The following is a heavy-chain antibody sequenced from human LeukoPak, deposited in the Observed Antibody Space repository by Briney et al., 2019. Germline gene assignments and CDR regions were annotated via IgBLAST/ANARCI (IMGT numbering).Heavy chain of an antibody. D-gene: IGHD2-15*01. Sequence: GGSLRLSCAASRFTFSSYSMNWVRQAPGKGLEWVSSISSSSSYIYYADSVKGRFTISRDNAKNSLYLQMNSLRAEDTAVYYCARDVEVVAASGVFDYWGQGTLVTVSS. CDR3: ARDVEVVAASGVFDY. V-gene: IGHV3-21*01. CDR2: ISSSSSYI. CDR1: RFTFSSYS. J-gene: IGHJ4*02.